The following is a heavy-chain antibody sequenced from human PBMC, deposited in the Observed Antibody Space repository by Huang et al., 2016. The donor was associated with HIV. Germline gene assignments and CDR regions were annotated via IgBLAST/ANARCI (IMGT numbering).Heavy chain of an antibody. CDR2: ISVDRRNK. CDR1: GFTFRDHP. D-gene: IGHD6-19*01. CDR3: ARDTTTVAGLDF. V-gene: IGHV3-30*14. Sequence: QVQLVESGGGVVQPGRSLRLSCAVSGFTFRDHPMHWVRQAPGKGLEWVAVISVDRRNKFYADFVRCRFTISRDNSKNILYLQLNSLTPADTSIYYCARDTTTVAGLDFWGQGALVTVSS. J-gene: IGHJ4*02.